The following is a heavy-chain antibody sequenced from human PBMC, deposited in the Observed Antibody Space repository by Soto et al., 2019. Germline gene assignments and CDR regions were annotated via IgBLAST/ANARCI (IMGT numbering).Heavy chain of an antibody. V-gene: IGHV3-33*01. CDR3: ARDALEVVVITPKDPYYFDY. CDR2: IWYDGSNK. J-gene: IGHJ4*02. Sequence: GGSLRLSCAASGFTFSSYGMHWVRQAPGKGLAWVAVIWYDGSNKYYADSVKGRFTISRDNSKNTLYLQMNSLTAEDTAVYYCARDALEVVVITPKDPYYFDYWGQGTLITVSS. CDR1: GFTFSSYG. D-gene: IGHD3-22*01.